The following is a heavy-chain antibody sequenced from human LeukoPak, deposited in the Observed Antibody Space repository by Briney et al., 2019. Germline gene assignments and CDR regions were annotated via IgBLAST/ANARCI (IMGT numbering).Heavy chain of an antibody. D-gene: IGHD1-1*01. Sequence: GGSLRLSCAASGFTFRPYAMHWVRQAPGKGLDWLAVISNDGSDKYYADSVKGRFTISRDNSKNTLYLQMNSLRAEDTAVYYCARNNEYYFDYWGQGTLVTVSS. CDR3: ARNNEYYFDY. CDR1: GFTFRPYA. CDR2: ISNDGSDK. J-gene: IGHJ4*02. V-gene: IGHV3-30*14.